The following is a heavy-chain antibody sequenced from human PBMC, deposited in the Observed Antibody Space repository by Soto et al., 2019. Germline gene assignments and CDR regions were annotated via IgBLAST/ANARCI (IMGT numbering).Heavy chain of an antibody. V-gene: IGHV1-2*04. CDR3: ARAATFGVVTHYYYYYGMDV. CDR1: GYTFTGYY. Sequence: QVQLVQSGAEVKKPGASVKVSCKASGYTFTGYYMHWVRQAPGQGLEWMGWINPNSGGTNYGQKFQGWVTMTRDTSISTAYMELSRLRSDDTAVYYCARAATFGVVTHYYYYYGMDVWGQGTTVTVSS. D-gene: IGHD3-3*01. J-gene: IGHJ6*02. CDR2: INPNSGGT.